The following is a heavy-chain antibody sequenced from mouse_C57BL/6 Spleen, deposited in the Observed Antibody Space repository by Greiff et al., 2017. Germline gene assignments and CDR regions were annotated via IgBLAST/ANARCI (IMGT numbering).Heavy chain of an antibody. V-gene: IGHV1-53*01. CDR3: TRVFLTREDYFDY. Sequence: VQLQQPGTELVKPGASVKLSCKASGYTFTSYWMHWVKQRPGQGLEWIGNINPSNGGTNYNEKFKSKATLTVDKSSSTAYMQLSSLTSEDSAVYYCTRVFLTREDYFDYWGQGTTLTVSS. CDR1: GYTFTSYW. J-gene: IGHJ2*01. CDR2: INPSNGGT.